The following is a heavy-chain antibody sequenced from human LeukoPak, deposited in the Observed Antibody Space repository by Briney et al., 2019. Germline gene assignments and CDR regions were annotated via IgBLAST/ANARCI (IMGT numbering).Heavy chain of an antibody. CDR2: ISSSSSYI. CDR1: GFPFSSYS. Sequence: GGSLRLSCPASGFPFSSYSMNWVRQAPGKGLEWVSSISSSSSYIYYADSVKGRFTISRDNAKNTVYLQMNSLRAEDTALYYCAKGSGYLLDAFDFWGQGTMVTVSS. CDR3: AKGSGYLLDAFDF. J-gene: IGHJ3*01. D-gene: IGHD3-22*01. V-gene: IGHV3-21*01.